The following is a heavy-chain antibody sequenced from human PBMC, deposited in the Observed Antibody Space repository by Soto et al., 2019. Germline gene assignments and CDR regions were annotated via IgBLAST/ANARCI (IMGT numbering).Heavy chain of an antibody. CDR3: AREGNSWFDS. Sequence: GGSLRLSCAASGFTFSDFYMSWIRQAPGKGLEWLAYITSSGGTTYSADSVKGRFTISRDNAKNSVYLQMNSLRAEDTAVYFCAREGNSWFDSWGQGT. D-gene: IGHD3-10*01. J-gene: IGHJ5*01. CDR1: GFTFSDFY. V-gene: IGHV3-11*01. CDR2: ITSSGGTT.